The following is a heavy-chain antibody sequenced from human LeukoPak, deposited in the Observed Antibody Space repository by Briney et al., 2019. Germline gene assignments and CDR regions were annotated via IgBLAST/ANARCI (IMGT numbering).Heavy chain of an antibody. V-gene: IGHV4-34*01. D-gene: IGHD2-21*02. CDR1: GGSFSGYY. Sequence: SETLSLTCAVYGGSFSGYYWSWIRQPPGKGLEWIGEINHSGSTNYNPSLKSRVTISVDTSKNQFSLKLSSVTAADTAVYYCARGSGHIVVVTAICCAFDIWGQGTMVTVSS. CDR2: INHSGST. J-gene: IGHJ3*02. CDR3: ARGSGHIVVVTAICCAFDI.